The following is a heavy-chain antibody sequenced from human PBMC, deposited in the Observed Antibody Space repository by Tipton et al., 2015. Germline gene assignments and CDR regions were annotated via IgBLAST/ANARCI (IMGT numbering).Heavy chain of an antibody. D-gene: IGHD1-26*01. Sequence: TLSLTCTVSGGSISSSSFYWGWIRQPPGKGLEWIGTIYYSGSTYYNPSLKSRVTISVDTSKNQFSLNLSSVTAADTAVYYCARRSLVGHKGLDSWGQGTLVIVSS. V-gene: IGHV4-39*01. CDR2: IYYSGST. CDR1: GGSISSSSFY. CDR3: ARRSLVGHKGLDS. J-gene: IGHJ4*02.